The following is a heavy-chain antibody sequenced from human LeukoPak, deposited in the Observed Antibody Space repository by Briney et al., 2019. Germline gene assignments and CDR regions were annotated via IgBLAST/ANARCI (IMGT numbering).Heavy chain of an antibody. V-gene: IGHV1-2*02. Sequence: GASVKVSCKTSGYTFSGYYMHWVRQAPGQGLEWVGWINPHSGVTEYAQKFQGRVTVTGDTSINTAYMELRSLTSDDTAVYYCARGGVNNYFDPWGQGTLVTVSS. D-gene: IGHD3-16*01. J-gene: IGHJ5*02. CDR3: ARGGVNNYFDP. CDR2: INPHSGVT. CDR1: GYTFSGYY.